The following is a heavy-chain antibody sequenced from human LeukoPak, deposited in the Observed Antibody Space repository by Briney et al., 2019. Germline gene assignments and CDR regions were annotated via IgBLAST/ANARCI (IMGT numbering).Heavy chain of an antibody. Sequence: RGSLRLSCAASGFTVSDNYMSWVRQAPGKGLEWVSVMYSRGDTYYANSVKGRFTFSRDISKNTLYLQMNGLRVADTAMYYCARDAPQVPAAGVLASWGRGTLVSVFS. CDR2: MYSRGDT. CDR3: ARDAPQVPAAGVLAS. J-gene: IGHJ4*02. D-gene: IGHD6-13*01. CDR1: GFTVSDNY. V-gene: IGHV3-53*01.